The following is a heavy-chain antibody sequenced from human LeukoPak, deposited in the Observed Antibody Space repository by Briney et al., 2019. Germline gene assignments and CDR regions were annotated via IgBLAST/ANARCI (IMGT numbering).Heavy chain of an antibody. Sequence: GESLKISCKGSGYSFTSYWIGWVRQMPGKGLEWMGIIYPGDSDTRYSPSFQGQVTISADKSISTAYLQWSSLKASDTAMYYCARMYYYDSSGYYPPTIQGYYFDYWGQGTLVTVSS. CDR1: GYSFTSYW. D-gene: IGHD3-22*01. CDR2: IYPGDSDT. CDR3: ARMYYYDSSGYYPPTIQGYYFDY. J-gene: IGHJ4*02. V-gene: IGHV5-51*01.